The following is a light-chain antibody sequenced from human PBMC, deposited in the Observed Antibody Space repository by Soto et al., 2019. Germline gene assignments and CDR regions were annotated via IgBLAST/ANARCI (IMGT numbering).Light chain of an antibody. CDR2: KAS. V-gene: IGKV1-5*03. CDR1: QSISSW. CDR3: QQYNSYSWT. J-gene: IGKJ1*01. Sequence: DIQMTQSPPTLSASVGDRVTITCRASQSISSWLAWYQQKPGKAPKLLIYKASSLESGVPSRFSGSGSGTEFPLTISSLQPDDFATYYCQQYNSYSWTFGQGTKVDIK.